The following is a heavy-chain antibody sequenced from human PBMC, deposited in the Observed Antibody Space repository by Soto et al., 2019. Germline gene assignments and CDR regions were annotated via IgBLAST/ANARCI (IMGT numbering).Heavy chain of an antibody. J-gene: IGHJ4*02. D-gene: IGHD3-10*01. V-gene: IGHV1-8*01. CDR3: ARGRASGSYYLLDY. CDR2: INPNSGKI. Sequence: ASVKVSCKASGNTFTSYDINWVRQATGHGLEWMGWINPNSGKIGYAQKFQGRVTMTIDTAIRTAYMEVSRLRSDDTAVYYCARGRASGSYYLLDYWGQGTLVTVSS. CDR1: GNTFTSYD.